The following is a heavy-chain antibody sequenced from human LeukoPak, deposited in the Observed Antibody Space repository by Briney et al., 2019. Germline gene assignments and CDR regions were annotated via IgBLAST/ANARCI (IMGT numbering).Heavy chain of an antibody. CDR3: ARDARYNIDV. CDR2: IISDGSSA. V-gene: IGHV3-74*01. Sequence: GGSLRLSCAASGFTFSDYWMHWVRHVPGKGLVWVSRIISDGSSATYADSVKGRFTMSRDNAKNTLYLEMNSLRAEDTAVYYCARDARYNIDVWGQGTTVTVSS. J-gene: IGHJ6*02. D-gene: IGHD3-9*01. CDR1: GFTFSDYW.